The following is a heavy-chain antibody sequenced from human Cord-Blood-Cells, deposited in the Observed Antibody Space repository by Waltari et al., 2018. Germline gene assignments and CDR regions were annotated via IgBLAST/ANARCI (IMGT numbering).Heavy chain of an antibody. D-gene: IGHD3-10*01. Sequence: QLQLQESAPGLVKPSETLSLTCTVSGGSISSSSYYWGWLCQPPGKGLEWIGSIYYSGSTYYNPSLKSRVTISVDTSKNQFSLKLSSVTAADTAVYYCARTKGFGSDAFDIWGQGTMVTVSS. CDR2: IYYSGST. CDR1: GGSISSSSYY. V-gene: IGHV4-39*07. J-gene: IGHJ3*02. CDR3: ARTKGFGSDAFDI.